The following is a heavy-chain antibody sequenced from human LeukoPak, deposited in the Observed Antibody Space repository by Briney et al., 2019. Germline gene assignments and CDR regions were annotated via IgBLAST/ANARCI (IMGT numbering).Heavy chain of an antibody. V-gene: IGHV1-18*01. Sequence: GASVKVSCKASGYTFTSYGISWVRQAPGQGLEWMGWISAYNGNTNYAQKLQGRVTMTTDTSTSTAYMELRSLRSDDTAVYYCARVFSGVEPALDAFDIWGQGTMVTVSS. J-gene: IGHJ3*02. CDR2: ISAYNGNT. D-gene: IGHD3-10*01. CDR3: ARVFSGVEPALDAFDI. CDR1: GYTFTSYG.